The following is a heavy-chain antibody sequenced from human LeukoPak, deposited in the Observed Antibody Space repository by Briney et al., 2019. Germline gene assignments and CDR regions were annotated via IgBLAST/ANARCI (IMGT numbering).Heavy chain of an antibody. V-gene: IGHV3-43*02. CDR1: GFTFDDYA. D-gene: IGHD6-13*01. CDR3: ANHRQYSSSWTWFDY. J-gene: IGHJ4*02. Sequence: GGSLRLSCAASGFTFDDYAMHWVRQAPGKGLGWVSLISGDGGSTYYADSVKGRFTISRDNSKNSLYLQMNSLRTEDTALYYCANHRQYSSSWTWFDYWGQGTLVTVSS. CDR2: ISGDGGST.